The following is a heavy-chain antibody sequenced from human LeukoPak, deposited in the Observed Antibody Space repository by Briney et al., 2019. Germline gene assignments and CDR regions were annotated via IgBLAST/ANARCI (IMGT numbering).Heavy chain of an antibody. CDR2: ISSSGSTI. J-gene: IGHJ6*03. D-gene: IGHD2-15*01. Sequence: GGSLRLSCAASGFTFSDYYMSWIRQAPGKGLEWVSYISSSGSTIYYADSVKGRFTISRDNAKNSLYLQMNSLRAEDTAVYYCASGTATLAPFYYYYYMDVWGKGTTVTISS. CDR3: ASGTATLAPFYYYYYMDV. V-gene: IGHV3-11*01. CDR1: GFTFSDYY.